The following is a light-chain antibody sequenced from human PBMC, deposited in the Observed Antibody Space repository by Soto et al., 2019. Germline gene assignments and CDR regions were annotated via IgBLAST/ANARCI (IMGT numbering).Light chain of an antibody. Sequence: DIQMTQSPSSLSASVRDRVTITCQASQDITNYLNWYQQKPGKAPKLLICDASNLEPGVTSRLSGSGSGTDSTFTISSLQTEDIATYYCQQYDNLPFSFGPGTKVDIK. CDR2: DAS. CDR1: QDITNY. J-gene: IGKJ3*01. CDR3: QQYDNLPFS. V-gene: IGKV1-33*01.